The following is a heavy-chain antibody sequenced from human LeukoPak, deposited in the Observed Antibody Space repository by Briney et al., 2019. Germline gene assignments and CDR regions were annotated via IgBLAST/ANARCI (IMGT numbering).Heavy chain of an antibody. Sequence: SETLSLTCAVYGGSFSGYYWSWIRQPPGKGLEWIGEINHSGSTNYNPSLKSRVTISVDTSKNQFSLKLGSVTAADTAVYYCARVLGYFDWLIDYWGQGTLVTVSS. CDR2: INHSGST. J-gene: IGHJ4*02. CDR3: ARVLGYFDWLIDY. D-gene: IGHD3-9*01. V-gene: IGHV4-34*01. CDR1: GGSFSGYY.